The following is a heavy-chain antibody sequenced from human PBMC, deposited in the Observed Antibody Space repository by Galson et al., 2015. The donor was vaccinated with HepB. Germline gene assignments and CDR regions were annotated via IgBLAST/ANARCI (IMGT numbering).Heavy chain of an antibody. Sequence: SLRLSCAASGFTFSSYAMSWVRQAPGKGLEWVSAISGSGGSTYYADSVKGRFTISRDNSKNTLYLQMNSLRAEDTAVYYCAKGPARDLYYFDYWGQGTLVTVSS. V-gene: IGHV3-23*01. J-gene: IGHJ4*02. CDR1: GFTFSSYA. CDR3: AKGPARDLYYFDY. CDR2: ISGSGGST.